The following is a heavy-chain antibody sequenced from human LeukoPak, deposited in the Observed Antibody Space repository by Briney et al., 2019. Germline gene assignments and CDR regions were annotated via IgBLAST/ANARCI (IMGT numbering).Heavy chain of an antibody. Sequence: PSETLSLTCNVSGDPISRYYWSWIRQPPGKGLEWIVYIYYSGSTNYNPSLESRVTISVDTSKNQFSLKLSSVTAADTAVYYCARGGYYGSGSYYKHDAFDIWGQGTMVTVSS. V-gene: IGHV4-59*12. CDR1: GDPISRYY. J-gene: IGHJ3*02. CDR2: IYYSGST. D-gene: IGHD3-10*01. CDR3: ARGGYYGSGSYYKHDAFDI.